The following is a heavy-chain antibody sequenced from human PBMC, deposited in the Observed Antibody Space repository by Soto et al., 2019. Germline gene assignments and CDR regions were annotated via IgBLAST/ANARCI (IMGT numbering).Heavy chain of an antibody. D-gene: IGHD3-22*01. V-gene: IGHV4-30-4*01. CDR3: ARGTMIVVAIDY. CDR2: IYYSGST. Sequence: SEALSLTCTVSGGSISSGDYYWSWIRQPPGKGLEWIGYIYYSGSTYYNPSLKSRVTISVDTSKNQFSLKLSSVTAADTAVYYCARGTMIVVAIDYWGQGTLVTVSS. J-gene: IGHJ4*02. CDR1: GGSISSGDYY.